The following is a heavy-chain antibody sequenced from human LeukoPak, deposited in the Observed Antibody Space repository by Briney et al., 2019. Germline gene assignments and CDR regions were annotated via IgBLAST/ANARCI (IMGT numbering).Heavy chain of an antibody. V-gene: IGHV3-23*01. J-gene: IGHJ4*02. D-gene: IGHD1-26*01. CDR2: ISGSGGST. CDR1: RFTFSSYA. CDR3: AKSEWELSYFDY. Sequence: PGGSLRLSCAASRFTFSSYAMSWVRQAPGKGLEWVSAISGSGGSTYYADSVKGRFTISRDNSKNTLYLQMNSLRAEDTAVYYCAKSEWELSYFDYWGQGTLVTVSS.